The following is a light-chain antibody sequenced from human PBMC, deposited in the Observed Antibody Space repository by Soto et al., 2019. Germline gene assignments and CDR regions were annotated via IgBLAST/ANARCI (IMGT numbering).Light chain of an antibody. V-gene: IGKV3-20*01. J-gene: IGKJ2*01. CDR1: QSVSSSH. CDR3: QHYGSSPPVT. Sequence: EIVLTQSPGTLSLSPGERATLSCRASQSVSSSHLAWYQQKPGQAPRLLIYGASSRATGIPDRFSGSGSGTDFTLTISRLEPEDFAVYSCQHYGSSPPVTFGQGTNLEIK. CDR2: GAS.